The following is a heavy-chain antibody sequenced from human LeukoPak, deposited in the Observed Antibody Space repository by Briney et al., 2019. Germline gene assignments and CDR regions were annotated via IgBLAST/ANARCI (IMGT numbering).Heavy chain of an antibody. CDR2: IWYDGSNK. CDR1: GFTFSSYG. CDR3: AKDQGGYCSSTSCFTNFLFDY. V-gene: IGHV3-30*02. Sequence: GGSLRLSCAASGFTFSSYGMNWVRQAPGKGLEWVTFIWYDGSNKYYADSVKGRFTISRDNSKNTLYLQMNSLRAEDTAVYYCAKDQGGYCSSTSCFTNFLFDYWGQGTLVTVPS. D-gene: IGHD2-2*01. J-gene: IGHJ4*02.